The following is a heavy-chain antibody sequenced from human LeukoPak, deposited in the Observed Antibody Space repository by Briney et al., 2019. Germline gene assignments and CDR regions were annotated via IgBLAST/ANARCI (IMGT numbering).Heavy chain of an antibody. CDR1: GFTFSSYA. J-gene: IGHJ4*02. V-gene: IGHV3-23*01. Sequence: GGSLRLSCAASGFTFSSYAMSWVRQAPGKGLEWVSAISGSGGSTYYADSVKGRFTISRDNSKNTLYLQMNSLRAEDTAVYYCANPLNSSGFPRSFDYWGQGTLVTVSS. CDR3: ANPLNSSGFPRSFDY. D-gene: IGHD6-19*01. CDR2: ISGSGGST.